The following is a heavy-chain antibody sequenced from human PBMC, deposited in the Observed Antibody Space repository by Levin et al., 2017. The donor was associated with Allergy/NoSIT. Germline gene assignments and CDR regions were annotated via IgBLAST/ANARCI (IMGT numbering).Heavy chain of an antibody. J-gene: IGHJ4*02. CDR3: AKSYHYDSSGYLDY. D-gene: IGHD3-22*01. V-gene: IGHV3-23*01. Sequence: GGSLRLSCAASGFTFSSYAMSWVRQAPGKGLEWVSAISGSGGSTYYADSVKGRFTISRDNSKNTLYLQMNSLRAEDTAVYYCAKSYHYDSSGYLDYWGQGTLVTVSS. CDR2: ISGSGGST. CDR1: GFTFSSYA.